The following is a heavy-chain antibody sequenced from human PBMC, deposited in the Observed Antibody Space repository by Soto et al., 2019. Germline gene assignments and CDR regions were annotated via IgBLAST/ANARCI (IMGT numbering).Heavy chain of an antibody. CDR3: VRDLSAYNWFDL. J-gene: IGHJ5*01. Sequence: PGGSLRLSCAASGFTFISYTMNWVRQAPGKGLEWVSSISGSRSYIYYADSVKGRFTISRDNAKSSLFLQMNSLRVEDTAVYYCVRDLSAYNWFDLWGPGILVTVSS. CDR2: ISGSRSYI. V-gene: IGHV3-21*01. CDR1: GFTFISYT.